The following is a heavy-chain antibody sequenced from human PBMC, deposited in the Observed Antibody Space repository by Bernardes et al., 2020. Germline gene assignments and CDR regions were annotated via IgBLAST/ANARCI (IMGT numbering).Heavy chain of an antibody. V-gene: IGHV3-64D*06. CDR1: GFTFSSYA. D-gene: IGHD3-22*01. CDR2: ISPNGGST. J-gene: IGHJ5*02. CDR3: VNLRIIVVNP. Sequence: GGSLRLSCSASGFTFSSYAMHWVRQAPGKGLEYVSAISPNGGSTYYADSVKGRFTISRDNSKSTLYLQMSSLRAEDTAAYYCVNLRIIVVNPWGQGTLVTVSS.